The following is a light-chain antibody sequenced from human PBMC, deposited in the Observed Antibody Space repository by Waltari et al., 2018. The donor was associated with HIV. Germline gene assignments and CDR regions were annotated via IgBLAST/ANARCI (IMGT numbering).Light chain of an antibody. J-gene: IGLJ3*02. CDR1: TSNIETEA. Sequence: QSVLTQPPSVSGTPGQTVTISCSGSTSNIETEALYWYQQLPGTAPKLIIYRNYKRPSGVSDRLSCSKSGASASLVISGLRSEDEAHYYCVSYDSRLDERLFGGGTKLTVL. V-gene: IGLV1-47*01. CDR2: RNY. CDR3: VSYDSRLDERL.